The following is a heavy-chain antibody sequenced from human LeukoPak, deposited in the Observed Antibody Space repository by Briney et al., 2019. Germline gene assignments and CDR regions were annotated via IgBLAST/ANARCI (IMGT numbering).Heavy chain of an antibody. Sequence: GRSLRLSCAASGFTFSNYGMHWVRQAPGKGLEWVVAISHDGSNNNYADSVKGRFTISRDNSKNTLYLQMNSLRPEDTAVYYCAKVRVGTAHFDYWGQGTLVTVSS. J-gene: IGHJ4*02. CDR1: GFTFSNYG. CDR2: ISHDGSNN. CDR3: AKVRVGTAHFDY. D-gene: IGHD2-15*01. V-gene: IGHV3-30*18.